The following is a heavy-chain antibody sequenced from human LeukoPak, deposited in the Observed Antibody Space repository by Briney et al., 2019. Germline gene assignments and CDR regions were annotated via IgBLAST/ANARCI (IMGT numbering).Heavy chain of an antibody. CDR2: IYYSGST. J-gene: IGHJ6*02. D-gene: IGHD2-15*01. V-gene: IGHV4-39*01. Sequence: SETLSLTCTVSGGSISSSSYYWGWIRQPPGKGLEWIGSIYYSGSTYYNPSLKSRVTISVDTSENQFSLKLSSVTAADTAVYYCARHGYCSGGSCPGYYGMDVWGQGTTVTVSS. CDR1: GGSISSSSYY. CDR3: ARHGYCSGGSCPGYYGMDV.